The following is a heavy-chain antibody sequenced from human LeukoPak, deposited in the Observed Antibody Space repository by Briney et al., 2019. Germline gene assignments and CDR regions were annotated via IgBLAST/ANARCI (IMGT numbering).Heavy chain of an antibody. CDR1: GFTFSSYD. CDR3: ARQKVRGVIWPKPYFDY. CDR2: IGTAGDT. Sequence: GGSLRLSCAASGFTFSSYDMHWVRQATGKGLEWVSAIGTAGDTYYPGSVKGRFTISRENAKNSLYLQMNSLRAGDTAVYYCARQKVRGVIWPKPYFDYWGQGTLVTVSS. D-gene: IGHD3-10*01. J-gene: IGHJ4*02. V-gene: IGHV3-13*01.